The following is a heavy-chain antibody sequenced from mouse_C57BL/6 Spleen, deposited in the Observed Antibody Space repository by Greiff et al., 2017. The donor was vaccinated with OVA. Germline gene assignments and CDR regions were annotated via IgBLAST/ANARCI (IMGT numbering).Heavy chain of an antibody. Sequence: QVQLQQSGPELVKPGASVKISCKASGYAFSSSWMNWVKQRPGKGLVWIGRIYPGGGDTNYNGKFKGKATLTADKSSSTAYMQLSSRTSEDSAVYFCAREVITTVVDAMDYWGKGTSVTVSS. CDR2: IYPGGGDT. J-gene: IGHJ4*01. D-gene: IGHD1-1*01. CDR3: AREVITTVVDAMDY. V-gene: IGHV1-82*01. CDR1: GYAFSSSW.